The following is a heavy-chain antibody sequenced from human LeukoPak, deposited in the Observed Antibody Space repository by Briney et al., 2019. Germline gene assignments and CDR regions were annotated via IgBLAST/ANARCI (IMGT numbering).Heavy chain of an antibody. V-gene: IGHV4-61*01. CDR2: IYYSGST. CDR3: ARGPNYVWGSYRYFDY. D-gene: IGHD3-16*02. Sequence: SETLCLTCTVSGGSVSSGSYYWSWMRQPPGKGLEWIGYIYYSGSTNYNPSLKSRLTLSVDTSKNQFSLKLSSVTAADTAVYYCARGPNYVWGSYRYFDYWGQGTLVTVSS. CDR1: GGSVSSGSYY. J-gene: IGHJ4*02.